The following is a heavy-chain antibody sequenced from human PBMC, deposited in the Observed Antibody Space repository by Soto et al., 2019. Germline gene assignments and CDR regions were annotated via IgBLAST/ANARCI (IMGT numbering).Heavy chain of an antibody. V-gene: IGHV3-30-3*01. Sequence: GGSLRLSCAASGFTFSSYAMHWVRQAPGKGLEWVAVISYDGSNKYYADSVKGRFTISRDNSKNTLYLQMNSLRAEDTAVYYCARQEFYGDSTSYFDYWGQGTLVTVSS. CDR2: ISYDGSNK. CDR3: ARQEFYGDSTSYFDY. J-gene: IGHJ4*02. D-gene: IGHD4-17*01. CDR1: GFTFSSYA.